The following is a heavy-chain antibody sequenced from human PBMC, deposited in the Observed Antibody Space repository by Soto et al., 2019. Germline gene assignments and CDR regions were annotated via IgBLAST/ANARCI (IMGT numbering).Heavy chain of an antibody. D-gene: IGHD3-10*01. J-gene: IGHJ4*02. V-gene: IGHV2-5*02. Sequence: QITLKESGPTLVKPTQTLTLTCTFSGFSLSTSGVGVGWIRQPPGKALEWLALIYWDDDKRYSPSLKSRLTITKDTSKNQVVLTMTNMDPVDTATYYCARITMVRGFPPDFDYWGQGTLVTVSS. CDR2: IYWDDDK. CDR1: GFSLSTSGVG. CDR3: ARITMVRGFPPDFDY.